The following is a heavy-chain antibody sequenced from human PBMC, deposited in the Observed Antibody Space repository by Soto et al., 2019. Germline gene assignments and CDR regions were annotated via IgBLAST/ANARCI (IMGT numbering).Heavy chain of an antibody. V-gene: IGHV4-39*01. CDR1: GGSISKSNYY. D-gene: IGHD3-16*01. J-gene: IGHJ3*02. Sequence: SETLSLTCTVSGGSISKSNYYWGWIRQPPGKGLEWIGSIYYSGSTSYNSSLKSRVTISVDTSKNQFSLRLSAVTAADTAVYYCASQTLGDFDIWGQGTMVTVSS. CDR3: ASQTLGDFDI. CDR2: IYYSGST.